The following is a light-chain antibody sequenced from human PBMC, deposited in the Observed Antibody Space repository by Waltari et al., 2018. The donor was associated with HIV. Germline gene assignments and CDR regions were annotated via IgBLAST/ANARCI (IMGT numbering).Light chain of an antibody. J-gene: IGKJ4*01. V-gene: IGKV4-1*01. CDR2: WAS. CDR1: QSVLYSANNKNY. Sequence: DIVMTQSPDFLAVSLGERATINCQSSQSVLYSANNKNYLAWYQQKPGQPPKLLIYWASTRESGVPDRCSGSGSGTDFTLTISSLQAEDVAVYYCQQYYSTPQAFGGGTKVEIK. CDR3: QQYYSTPQA.